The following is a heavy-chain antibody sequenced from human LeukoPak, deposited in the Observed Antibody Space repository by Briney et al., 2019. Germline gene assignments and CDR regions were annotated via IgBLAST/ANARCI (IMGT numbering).Heavy chain of an antibody. J-gene: IGHJ3*02. CDR2: IYRGGST. CDR1: GFTVSSNY. D-gene: IGHD2-21*02. CDR3: ARAPAPNCGGDCYPGAFDI. Sequence: GGSLRLSCAASGFTVSSNYMSWVRQAPGKGLEGVSVIYRGGSTYYADSVKGRFTISRDNSKNTVYLQMNSLRAEDTAVYYCARAPAPNCGGDCYPGAFDIWGQGTMVTVSS. V-gene: IGHV3-66*01.